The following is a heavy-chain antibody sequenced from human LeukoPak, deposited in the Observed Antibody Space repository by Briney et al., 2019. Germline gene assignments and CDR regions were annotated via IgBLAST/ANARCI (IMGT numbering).Heavy chain of an antibody. CDR1: GGSISSGGYS. J-gene: IGHJ4*02. V-gene: IGHV4-30-2*01. CDR2: IYHSGST. CDR3: ARETTGLARYFDY. Sequence: PSQTLSLTCAVSGGSISSGGYSWSWIRQPPGKGLEWIGYIYHSGSTYYNPSLKSRVTMSVDTSKNQFSLNLSSVTAADTAVYYCARETTGLARYFDYWGQGTLVTVSS. D-gene: IGHD4-17*01.